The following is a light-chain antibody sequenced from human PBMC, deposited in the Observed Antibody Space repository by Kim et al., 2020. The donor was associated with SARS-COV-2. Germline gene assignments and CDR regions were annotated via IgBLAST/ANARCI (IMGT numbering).Light chain of an antibody. CDR2: EVN. CDR1: SSDVGAYNY. J-gene: IGLJ2*01. Sequence: QSVLTQPPSASGSPGQSVTISCTGTSSDVGAYNYVSWYQQHPGKAPKLMIYEVNKRPSGVSDRFSGSKSGNTASLTVSGLQAEDEADYYCSSYAGSNNYVIFGGGTQLTVL. CDR3: SSYAGSNNYVI. V-gene: IGLV2-8*01.